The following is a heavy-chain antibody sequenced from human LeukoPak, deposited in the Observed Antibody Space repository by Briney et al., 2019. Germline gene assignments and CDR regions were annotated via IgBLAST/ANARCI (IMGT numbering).Heavy chain of an antibody. CDR2: IIPIFGTA. J-gene: IGHJ4*02. Sequence: AVKLAWKASGGAGSSCGISWVRQAPGQGLEWMGGIIPIFGTANYAQKFQGRVTITTDESTSTAYMELSSLRSEDTAVYYCAREGGSHLFDYRGQGTLVTVSS. D-gene: IGHD1-26*01. V-gene: IGHV1-69*05. CDR1: GGAGSSCG. CDR3: AREGGSHLFDY.